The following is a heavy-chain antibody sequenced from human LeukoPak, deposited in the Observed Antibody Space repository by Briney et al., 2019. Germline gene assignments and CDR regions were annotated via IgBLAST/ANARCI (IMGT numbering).Heavy chain of an antibody. CDR1: AYTFTIYY. CDR3: ARQKNYDSSGYYYGVGAFDI. V-gene: IGHV1-46*01. CDR2: INLSGGST. J-gene: IGHJ3*02. Sequence: ASVKVSFTASAYTFTIYYMHWVRQAPGQGLEWMGIINLSGGSTSYAQKFQGRVTMTRDTSTSTVYMELSSLRSEDTAVYYCARQKNYDSSGYYYGVGAFDIWGQGTMVTVSS. D-gene: IGHD3-22*01.